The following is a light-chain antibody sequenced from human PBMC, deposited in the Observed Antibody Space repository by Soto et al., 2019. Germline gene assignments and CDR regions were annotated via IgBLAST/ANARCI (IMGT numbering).Light chain of an antibody. V-gene: IGLV2-14*01. CDR2: EVS. Sequence: SALTQPPSASLSPGQSVTLSCPGTSSDFGDNYVSWYQQHPGKAPKLMIYEVSNRPSGVSNRFSGSKSGNTASLTISGLQAEDEADYYCSSYTSSSTSSYVFGTGTKVTV. CDR1: SSDFGDNY. J-gene: IGLJ1*01. CDR3: SSYTSSSTSSYV.